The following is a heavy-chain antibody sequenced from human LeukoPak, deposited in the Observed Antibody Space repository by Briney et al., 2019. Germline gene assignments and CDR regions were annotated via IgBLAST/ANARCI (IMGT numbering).Heavy chain of an antibody. V-gene: IGHV4-59*01. CDR3: ASSSFKRVFDY. CDR1: GGSISGYY. J-gene: IGHJ4*02. CDR2: IYYSGST. Sequence: SETLSLTCTVSGGSISGYYWSWIRQPPGKGLEWIGYIYYSGSTNYNPSLKSRVTIPVDTSKNQFSLKLSSVTAADTAVYYCASSSFKRVFDYWGQGTLVTVSS. D-gene: IGHD3-3*02.